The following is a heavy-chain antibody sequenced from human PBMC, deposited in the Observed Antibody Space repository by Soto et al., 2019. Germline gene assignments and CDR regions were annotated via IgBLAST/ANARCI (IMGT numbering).Heavy chain of an antibody. J-gene: IGHJ4*02. CDR2: INAGNGNT. Sequence: GASVKVSCKASGYTFTSYAMHWVRQAPGQRLEWMGWINAGNGNTKYSQKFQGRVTMTRATSANTAYLELRSLKSEDTAVYYCARDRLRGYDRSGFYSWGQGTMVTVSS. D-gene: IGHD3-22*01. CDR1: GYTFTSYA. CDR3: ARDRLRGYDRSGFYS. V-gene: IGHV1-3*01.